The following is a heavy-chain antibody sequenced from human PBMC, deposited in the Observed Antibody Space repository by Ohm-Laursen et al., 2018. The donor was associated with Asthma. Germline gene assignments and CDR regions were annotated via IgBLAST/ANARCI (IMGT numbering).Heavy chain of an antibody. Sequence: SLRLSCSASGFTFSSYAMSWVRQAPGKGLEWVSAISGSGGGTYYADSVKGRFTISRDNSKNTLYLQMNSLRAEDTAVYYCAKAYDSSGYYYFDYWGQGTLVTVSS. V-gene: IGHV3-23*01. J-gene: IGHJ4*02. CDR1: GFTFSSYA. D-gene: IGHD3-22*01. CDR2: ISGSGGGT. CDR3: AKAYDSSGYYYFDY.